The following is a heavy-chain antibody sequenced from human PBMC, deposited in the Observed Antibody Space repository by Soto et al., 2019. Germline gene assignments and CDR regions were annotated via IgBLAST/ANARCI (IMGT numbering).Heavy chain of an antibody. Sequence: QVQLVQSGAEAKKPGSSVKVSCKASGGTFSSYAISWVRQAPGQGLEWMGGIIPIFGTANYAQKFQGRVTITADESTSTAYMELSSLRSEDTAVYYCAARDGSGSWYGKYYYGMDVWGQGTTVTVSS. J-gene: IGHJ6*02. CDR1: GGTFSSYA. CDR2: IIPIFGTA. D-gene: IGHD6-13*01. CDR3: AARDGSGSWYGKYYYGMDV. V-gene: IGHV1-69*01.